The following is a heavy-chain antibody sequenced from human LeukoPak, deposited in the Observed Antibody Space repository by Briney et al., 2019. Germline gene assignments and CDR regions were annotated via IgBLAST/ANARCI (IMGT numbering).Heavy chain of an antibody. CDR3: AASLGPRDY. V-gene: IGHV3-48*03. CDR2: ISSTSYSI. CDR1: GFTFSSYE. D-gene: IGHD7-27*01. Sequence: GGSLRLSCAASGFTFSSYETNWVRRAPGKGLEWISYISSTSYSIYYADSVKGRFTISRDNAKNALYLQMDSLRVEDTALYYCAASLGPRDYWGQGILVTVS. J-gene: IGHJ4*02.